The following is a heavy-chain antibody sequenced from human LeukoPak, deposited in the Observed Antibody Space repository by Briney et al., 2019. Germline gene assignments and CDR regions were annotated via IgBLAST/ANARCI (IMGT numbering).Heavy chain of an antibody. D-gene: IGHD4-17*01. CDR1: GFTFSTYS. Sequence: GGSLRLSCAASGFTFSTYSMNWVRQAPGKRLEWVSFIRSSVSTIYYADSVNGRFTISRDNAKNSLYLQMNSLRDEDTAVYYCVRDYGYGDSVKWYFDLWGRGTLVTVSS. V-gene: IGHV3-48*02. CDR3: VRDYGYGDSVKWYFDL. CDR2: IRSSVSTI. J-gene: IGHJ2*01.